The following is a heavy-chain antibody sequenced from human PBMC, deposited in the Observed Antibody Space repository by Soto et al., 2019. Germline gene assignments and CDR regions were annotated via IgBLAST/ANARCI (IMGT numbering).Heavy chain of an antibody. J-gene: IGHJ6*02. CDR3: AKALPMYYYDSSGYSDYYYDMDV. D-gene: IGHD3-22*01. CDR1: GFTLNSYA. V-gene: IGHV3-23*01. CDR2: ISAGGEKT. Sequence: PGGSLRLSCAASGFTLNSYAMNWVRQAPGKGLEWVSGISAGGEKTYYADSVKGRFTISRDNSKNTVYLQMNSLRAKDTAVFYCAKALPMYYYDSSGYSDYYYDMDVWGQGTTVTVSS.